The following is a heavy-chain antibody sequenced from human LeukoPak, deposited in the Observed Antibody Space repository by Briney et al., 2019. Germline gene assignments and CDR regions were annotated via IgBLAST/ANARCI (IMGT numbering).Heavy chain of an antibody. Sequence: PGGSLRLSCAASGFTFSSYGVHWVRQAPGKGLEWVAFIRYDGSNKYYADSVKGRFTISRDDSKNTLYLQMNSLRAEDTAIYYCAKDSGRYCSSTSCSPDYWGQGTLVTVSS. J-gene: IGHJ4*02. D-gene: IGHD2-2*01. CDR3: AKDSGRYCSSTSCSPDY. CDR2: IRYDGSNK. V-gene: IGHV3-30*02. CDR1: GFTFSSYG.